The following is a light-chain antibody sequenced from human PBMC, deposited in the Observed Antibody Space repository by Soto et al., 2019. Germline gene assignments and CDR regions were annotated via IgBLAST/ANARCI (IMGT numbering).Light chain of an antibody. CDR3: QQYGNSPPLT. J-gene: IGKJ4*01. CDR2: GAS. Sequence: EIVLTQSPGTLSLSPGERATLSCRASQSVSSSYLAWYQQKPGQAPRLLIYGASSRATGIPDRFSGSGSGTYFTLTISRVEPEDFAVYYCQQYGNSPPLTFGGGNKVDIK. V-gene: IGKV3-20*01. CDR1: QSVSSSY.